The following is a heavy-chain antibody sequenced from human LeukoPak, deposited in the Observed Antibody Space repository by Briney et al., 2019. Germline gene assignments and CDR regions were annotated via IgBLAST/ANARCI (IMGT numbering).Heavy chain of an antibody. D-gene: IGHD1-26*01. CDR3: ARGNPSELPSAFDI. V-gene: IGHV1-69*06. CDR1: GYTFTSYG. Sequence: SVKVSCKASGYTFTSYGISWVRQAPGQGLEWMGGIIPIFGTANYAQKFQGRVTITADKSTSTAYMELSSLRSEDTAVYYCARGNPSELPSAFDIWGQGTMVTVSS. J-gene: IGHJ3*02. CDR2: IIPIFGTA.